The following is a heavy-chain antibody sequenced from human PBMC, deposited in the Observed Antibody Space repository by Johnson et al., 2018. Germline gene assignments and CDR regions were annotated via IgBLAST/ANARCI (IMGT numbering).Heavy chain of an antibody. Sequence: QLVESGGGVVQPGRSLRLSCAASGFTFNTYLMHWVRQAPGKGLEWVAIVSYDGTNKYYADSVKDRFTISRDNSKNTVYLQMNSLRAEDTAVYYCARDNPYMDVWGKGTTVTVSS. J-gene: IGHJ6*03. CDR3: ARDNPYMDV. CDR2: VSYDGTNK. CDR1: GFTFNTYL. D-gene: IGHD1-14*01. V-gene: IGHV3-30-3*01.